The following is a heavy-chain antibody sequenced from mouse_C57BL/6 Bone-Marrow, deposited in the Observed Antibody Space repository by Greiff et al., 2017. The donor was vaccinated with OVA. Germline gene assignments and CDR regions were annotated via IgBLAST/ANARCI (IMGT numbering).Heavy chain of an antibody. Sequence: VQLQQPGAELVKPGASVKLSCKASGYTFTSYWMHWVKQRPGKGLEWIGMIHPNSGSTNYNEKFKSKATLTVDKSSSTAYMQLSSLTSEDSAVYYCAKGDYYYGSSPYWYFDVWGTGTTVTVSS. J-gene: IGHJ1*03. CDR1: GYTFTSYW. CDR2: IHPNSGST. V-gene: IGHV1-64*01. D-gene: IGHD1-1*01. CDR3: AKGDYYYGSSPYWYFDV.